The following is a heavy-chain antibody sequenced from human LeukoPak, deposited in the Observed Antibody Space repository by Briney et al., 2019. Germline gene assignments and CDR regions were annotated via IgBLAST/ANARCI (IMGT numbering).Heavy chain of an antibody. Sequence: SETLSLTCTVSGGSISSGSYYWSWIRQPAGKGLEWIGRIYTSGSTNYNPSLKSRVTMSVDTSKNQFSLKLSSVTAADTAVYYCARTPSSGYFFFDYWGQGTLVTVSS. D-gene: IGHD3-22*01. CDR3: ARTPSSGYFFFDY. J-gene: IGHJ4*02. CDR1: GGSISSGSYY. V-gene: IGHV4-61*02. CDR2: IYTSGST.